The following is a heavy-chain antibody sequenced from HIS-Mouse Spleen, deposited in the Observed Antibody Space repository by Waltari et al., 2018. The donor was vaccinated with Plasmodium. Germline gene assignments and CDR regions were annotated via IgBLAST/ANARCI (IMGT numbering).Heavy chain of an antibody. CDR2: INPKSGGT. Sequence: QVQLVQSGAEVKKPGASVKVSCKASGYTFTGYYMHWVRQAPGQGLEWMGWINPKSGGTKHAQKVKGRVTMTRDTSISTAYMELRRLRSDDTAVYYCARVLGYKAAAGTFVEYFQHWGQGTLVTVSS. CDR1: GYTFTGYY. CDR3: ARVLGYKAAAGTFVEYFQH. D-gene: IGHD6-13*01. V-gene: IGHV1-2*02. J-gene: IGHJ1*01.